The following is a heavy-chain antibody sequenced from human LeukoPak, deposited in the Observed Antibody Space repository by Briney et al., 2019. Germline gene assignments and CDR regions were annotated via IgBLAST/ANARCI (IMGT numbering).Heavy chain of an antibody. V-gene: IGHV4-59*01. Sequence: SETLFLTCTVSGGSISSYYWSWIRQPPGKGLEWIGQIYYSGSTKYNPSLKSRVTTSVDTSKSQFSLKLRSVTAADTAVYYCARCYYDSSGYYLFDPWGQGTLVTVSS. CDR2: IYYSGST. J-gene: IGHJ5*02. CDR3: ARCYYDSSGYYLFDP. D-gene: IGHD3-22*01. CDR1: GGSISSYY.